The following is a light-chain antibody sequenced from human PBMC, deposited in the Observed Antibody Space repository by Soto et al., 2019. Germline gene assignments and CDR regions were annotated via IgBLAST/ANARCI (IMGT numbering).Light chain of an antibody. CDR3: SSYTTGNTRQIV. J-gene: IGLJ1*01. Sequence: QSVLTQPDSVSGSPGQSITISCTGTRSDVGGYNYVSWYQQHPGKAPKLMIFDVSNRPSGVSNRFSGSKSGNTASLTISGLQPEDEADYYCSSYTTGNTRQIVFGTGTKVTVL. V-gene: IGLV2-14*01. CDR2: DVS. CDR1: RSDVGGYNY.